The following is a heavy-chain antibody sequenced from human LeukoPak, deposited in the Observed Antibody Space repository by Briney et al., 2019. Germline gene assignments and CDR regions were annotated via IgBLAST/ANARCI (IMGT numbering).Heavy chain of an antibody. D-gene: IGHD1-7*01. CDR2: TYTSGST. CDR1: GGSISSSSYY. J-gene: IGHJ4*02. V-gene: IGHV4-61*05. CDR3: ARHSDDWNSYFDY. Sequence: SETLSLTCTVSGGSISSSSYYWGWIRQPPGKGLEWIGYTYTSGSTNYNPSLKSRVTISVDTSKNQFSLKLSSVTAADTAVYYCARHSDDWNSYFDYWGQGTLVTVSS.